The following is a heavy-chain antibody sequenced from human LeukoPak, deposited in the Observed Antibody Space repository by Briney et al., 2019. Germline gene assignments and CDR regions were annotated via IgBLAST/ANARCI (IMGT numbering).Heavy chain of an antibody. V-gene: IGHV4-59*01. CDR3: ARDRPGIAAAGTRVLLGY. J-gene: IGHJ4*02. D-gene: IGHD6-13*01. Sequence: ASETLSLTCTVSGGSISSYYWSWIRQPPGKGLEWIGYIYYSGSTNYNPSLKSRVTISVDTSKNQFSLKLSSVTAADTAVYYCARDRPGIAAAGTRVLLGYWGQGTLVTVSS. CDR2: IYYSGST. CDR1: GGSISSYY.